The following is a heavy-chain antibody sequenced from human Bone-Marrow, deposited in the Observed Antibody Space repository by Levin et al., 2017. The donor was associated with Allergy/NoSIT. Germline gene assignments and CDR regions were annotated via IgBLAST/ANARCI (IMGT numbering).Heavy chain of an antibody. CDR1: GFTFSSYE. V-gene: IGHV3-48*03. CDR2: ISSSSTTI. CDR3: ARVQYQLLSYYYYAMDV. D-gene: IGHD2-2*01. J-gene: IGHJ6*02. Sequence: GGSLRLSCAASGFTFSSYEMNWVRQAPGKGLEWVSYISSSSTTIYYADSVKGRFTISRDNAKNSLYLQMNSLRAEDTAVYYCARVQYQLLSYYYYAMDVWGQGTTVTVSS.